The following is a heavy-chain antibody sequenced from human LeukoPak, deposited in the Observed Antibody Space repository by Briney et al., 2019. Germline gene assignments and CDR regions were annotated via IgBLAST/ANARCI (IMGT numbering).Heavy chain of an antibody. V-gene: IGHV1-69*04. CDR2: IIPILGIA. CDR1: GGTFSSYA. D-gene: IGHD1-26*01. CDR3: AIMGRKWELLHDY. J-gene: IGHJ4*02. Sequence: ASVKVSCKASGGTFSSYAISWVRQAPGRGLEWMGRIIPILGIANYAQKFQGRVTITADKSTSTAYMELSSLRSEDTAVYYCAIMGRKWELLHDYWGQGTLVTVSS.